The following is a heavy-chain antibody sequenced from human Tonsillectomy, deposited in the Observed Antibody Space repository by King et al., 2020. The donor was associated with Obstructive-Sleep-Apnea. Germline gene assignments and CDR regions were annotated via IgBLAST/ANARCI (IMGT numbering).Heavy chain of an antibody. Sequence: VQLVESGGGVVQPGRSLRLSCAASGFAFTSYGMHWVRQAPGKGLEWVAVISYDGSNKYYADSVKGRFTISRDNSKNTLSLHMNSLRLEETAVYYCAKDRGFGMKPTLFDYWGQGTLVTVSS. D-gene: IGHD3-10*01. J-gene: IGHJ4*02. CDR1: GFAFTSYG. V-gene: IGHV3-30*18. CDR3: AKDRGFGMKPTLFDY. CDR2: ISYDGSNK.